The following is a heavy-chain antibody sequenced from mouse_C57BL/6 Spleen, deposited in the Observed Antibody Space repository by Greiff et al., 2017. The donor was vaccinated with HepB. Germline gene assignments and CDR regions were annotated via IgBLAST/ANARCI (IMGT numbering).Heavy chain of an antibody. V-gene: IGHV1-82*01. Sequence: QVQLQQSGPELVKPGASVKISCKASGYAFSSSWMNWVKQRPGKGLEWIGRIYPGDGDTNYNGKFKGKATLTADKSSSTAYMQLSSLTSEDSAVYFCARSNSPYYYGSSYVPAWFAYWGQGTLVTVSA. CDR3: ARSNSPYYYGSSYVPAWFAY. D-gene: IGHD1-1*01. CDR2: IYPGDGDT. J-gene: IGHJ3*01. CDR1: GYAFSSSW.